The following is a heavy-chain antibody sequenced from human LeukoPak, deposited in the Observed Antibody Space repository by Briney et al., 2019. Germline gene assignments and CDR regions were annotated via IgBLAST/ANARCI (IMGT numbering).Heavy chain of an antibody. V-gene: IGHV3-13*01. CDR3: ARVRLYHGDLTTLYYYYYSMDV. D-gene: IGHD4-17*01. CDR1: GFAFSSFD. CDR2: ICTAGDT. J-gene: IGHJ6*02. Sequence: GGSLRLSCAASGFAFSSFDMHWVRQPTGKGLEWVSGICTAGDTYYSGSVKGRFTISRENVKNSLYLQINSLRAEDTAVYYCARVRLYHGDLTTLYYYYYSMDVWGQGTTVTVSS.